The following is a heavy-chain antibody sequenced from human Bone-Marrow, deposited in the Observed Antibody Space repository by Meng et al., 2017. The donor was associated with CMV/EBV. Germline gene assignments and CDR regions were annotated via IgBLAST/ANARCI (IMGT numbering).Heavy chain of an antibody. CDR1: GGSFSGYY. CDR2: INHSGST. V-gene: IGHV4-34*01. J-gene: IGHJ4*02. CDR3: ARDLRVAGYFDY. D-gene: IGHD6-19*01. Sequence: SETLSLTCAVYGGSFSGYYWSWIRQPPGKGLEWIGEINHSGSTNYNPSLKSRVTISVDTSKNQFSLKLSSVTAADTAMYFCARDLRVAGYFDYWGQGPLVTVSS.